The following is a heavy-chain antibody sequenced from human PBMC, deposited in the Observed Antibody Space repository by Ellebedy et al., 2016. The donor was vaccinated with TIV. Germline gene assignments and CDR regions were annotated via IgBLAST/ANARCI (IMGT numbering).Heavy chain of an antibody. Sequence: GESLKISXAASGSIFSNFFMSWVRQAPGKGLEWVSTISGGGDSTTLADSVKGRFTISRDNSKNTLYLQMNSLRDEDTAVYYCARILYCSSTSCYLYGYYGMDVWGQGTTVTVSS. V-gene: IGHV3-23*01. CDR2: ISGGGDST. CDR3: ARILYCSSTSCYLYGYYGMDV. D-gene: IGHD2-2*01. CDR1: GSIFSNFF. J-gene: IGHJ6*02.